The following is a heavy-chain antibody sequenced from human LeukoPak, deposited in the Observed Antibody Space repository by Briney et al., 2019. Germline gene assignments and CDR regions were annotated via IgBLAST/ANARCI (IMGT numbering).Heavy chain of an antibody. V-gene: IGHV1-69*05. J-gene: IGHJ5*02. Sequence: ASVKVSCKASGGTFSSYAISWVRQAPGQGLEWMGGIIPIFGTPNYAQKFQGRVTITTDESTSTAYMELSSLRSEDTAVYYCARDTRMSTRPLWFDPWGQGTLVTVSS. CDR3: ARDTRMSTRPLWFDP. CDR1: GGTFSSYA. CDR2: IIPIFGTP. D-gene: IGHD2-2*01.